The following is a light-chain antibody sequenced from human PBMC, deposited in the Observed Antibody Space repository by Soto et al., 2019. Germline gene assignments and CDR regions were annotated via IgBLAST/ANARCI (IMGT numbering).Light chain of an antibody. CDR2: GNN. V-gene: IGLV1-40*01. Sequence: QSVLTQPPSVSGAPGQRVTISCTGSSSNIGAGYDVHWYQQLPGTAPKLFIXGNNNRPSXXPXRFSGSKSGTSASLAITGLQAEDEADYYCQSYDSSHVVFGGGTKLTVL. CDR1: SSNIGAGYD. CDR3: QSYDSSHVV. J-gene: IGLJ2*01.